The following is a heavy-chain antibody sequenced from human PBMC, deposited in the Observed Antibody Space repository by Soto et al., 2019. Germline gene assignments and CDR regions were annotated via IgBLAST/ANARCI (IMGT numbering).Heavy chain of an antibody. CDR1: GGSISGGGYY. D-gene: IGHD2-21*02. CDR3: ARDHCGDCYYFDY. CDR2: IYYSGST. Sequence: QVQLQESGPGLVKPSQTLSLTCTVSGGSISGGGYYWSWIRQHPGKGLEWIGYIYYSGSTYYNPSLKSRVTISVDTSKNQFSLKLSSVTAADTAVYYCARDHCGDCYYFDYWGQGTLVTVSS. V-gene: IGHV4-31*03. J-gene: IGHJ4*02.